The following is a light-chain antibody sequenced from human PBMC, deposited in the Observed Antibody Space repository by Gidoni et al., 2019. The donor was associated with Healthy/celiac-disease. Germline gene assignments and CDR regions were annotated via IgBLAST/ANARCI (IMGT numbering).Light chain of an antibody. CDR2: SNN. CDR3: AAWDDSLNGPV. CDR1: SSNIGSNT. Sequence: QSVLTQPPSASGTPGQRVTISCSGSSSNIGSNTVNWYQQRPGTAPKLLIYSNNQRPSGVPDLFSGSKSGTSASLAISGLQSEDEADYYCAAWDDSLNGPVFGGGTKLTVL. V-gene: IGLV1-44*01. J-gene: IGLJ3*02.